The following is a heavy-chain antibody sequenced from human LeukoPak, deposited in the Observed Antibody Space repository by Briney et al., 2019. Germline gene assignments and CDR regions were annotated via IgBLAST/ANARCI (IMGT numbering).Heavy chain of an antibody. D-gene: IGHD5-24*01. CDR2: ISAYNGNT. V-gene: IGHV1-18*01. J-gene: IGHJ3*02. Sequence: ASVKVSCKASGYTFTSYGISWVRQAPGQGLEWMGWISAYNGNTNYAQKLQGRVAMSTDTSTSTGYMELRSLRSDDTAVYYCARGLQETLAWLKALSAFDIWGQGTMVTVSS. CDR3: ARGLQETLAWLKALSAFDI. CDR1: GYTFTSYG.